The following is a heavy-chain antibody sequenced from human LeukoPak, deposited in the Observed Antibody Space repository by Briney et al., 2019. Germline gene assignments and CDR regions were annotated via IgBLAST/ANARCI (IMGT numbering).Heavy chain of an antibody. CDR1: GFTFSSST. CDR2: ISSSSNYI. J-gene: IGHJ5*02. V-gene: IGHV3-21*01. Sequence: GGSLRLSCAASGFTFSSSTMNWVRQAPGKGLEWVSSISSSSNYIYYADSVKSRFTISRDNAKNSLYLQMNSLRAEDTAVYYCVRIPNSANFPNWFDPWGQGTLVTVSS. D-gene: IGHD4/OR15-4a*01. CDR3: VRIPNSANFPNWFDP.